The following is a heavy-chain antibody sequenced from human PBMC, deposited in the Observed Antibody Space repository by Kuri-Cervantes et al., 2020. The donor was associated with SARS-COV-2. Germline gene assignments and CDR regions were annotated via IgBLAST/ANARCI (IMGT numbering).Heavy chain of an antibody. J-gene: IGHJ4*02. V-gene: IGHV3-21*01. CDR1: GFTFSGYS. Sequence: GGSLRLSCAASGFTFSGYSMNWIRQAPGKGLEWVASIDSSSYYIYHADSMKGRLTISRDNAKTSLYLQMSSLKPEDTAVYYCAREEGGELGEAFDYWGQGALVTVSS. D-gene: IGHD7-27*01. CDR2: IDSSSYYI. CDR3: AREEGGELGEAFDY.